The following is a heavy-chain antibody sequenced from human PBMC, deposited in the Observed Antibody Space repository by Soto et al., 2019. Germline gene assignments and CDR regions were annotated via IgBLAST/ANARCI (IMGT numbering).Heavy chain of an antibody. V-gene: IGHV4-59*01. J-gene: IGHJ6*03. CDR2: TYYSGST. Sequence: QVQLQESGPGLVKPSETLSLTCTVSGGSISSYYWNGIRQPPGKVLEWIGYTYYSGSTSYNLSLSSRGTKSLDTPKIEFSLTLGSVTAADTAVYFCAREHYYSYYYMDVWGKGTTVTVSS. CDR1: GGSISSYY. CDR3: AREHYYSYYYMDV.